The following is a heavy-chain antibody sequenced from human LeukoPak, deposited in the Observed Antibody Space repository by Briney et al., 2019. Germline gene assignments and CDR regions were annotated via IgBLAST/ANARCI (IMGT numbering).Heavy chain of an antibody. V-gene: IGHV4-4*07. Sequence: KASETLSLTCTVSGGSISSYYWSWIRQPTGKGLEWIGRIYTSGSTNYNPSLKSRVTMSVDTSKNQFSLKLSSVTAADTAVYYCARDVGEQLWLRPNWFDPWGQGTLVTVSS. D-gene: IGHD5-18*01. CDR3: ARDVGEQLWLRPNWFDP. CDR1: GGSISSYY. CDR2: IYTSGST. J-gene: IGHJ5*02.